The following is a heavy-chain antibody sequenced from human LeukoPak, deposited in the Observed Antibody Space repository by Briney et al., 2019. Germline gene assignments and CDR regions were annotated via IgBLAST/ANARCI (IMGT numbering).Heavy chain of an antibody. D-gene: IGHD6-13*01. CDR1: GFTSSSYD. Sequence: GGSLRLSCAASGFTSSSYDMHWVRQPTGKGLEWVSVIATAGDTYYPGSVKGRFTISRENANNSLYLQMNSLRAGDTAVYYCARGLPGSSWAIDYWGQGTLVTVSS. CDR3: ARGLPGSSWAIDY. CDR2: IATAGDT. V-gene: IGHV3-13*01. J-gene: IGHJ4*02.